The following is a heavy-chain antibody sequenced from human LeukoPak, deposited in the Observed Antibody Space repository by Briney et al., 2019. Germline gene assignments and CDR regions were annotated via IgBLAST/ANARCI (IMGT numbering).Heavy chain of an antibody. J-gene: IGHJ4*02. D-gene: IGHD1-26*01. V-gene: IGHV3-73*01. CDR3: TKGKWGYPFDY. CDR1: GFTFSGSA. CDR2: IRSKTNNYAT. Sequence: TGGPLSLSCAASGFTFSGSAMHWVRQASGKGLEWVGRIRSKTNNYATAYAASVKGRFTISRDDSKNTAYLQMNSLKTDDTAVYFCTKGKWGYPFDYWGQGTLVTVSS.